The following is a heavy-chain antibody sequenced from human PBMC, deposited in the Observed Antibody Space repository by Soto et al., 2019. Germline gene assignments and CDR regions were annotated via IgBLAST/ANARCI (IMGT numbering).Heavy chain of an antibody. V-gene: IGHV3-7*01. CDR3: ARLTGAAVDGAFDV. CDR2: INQDGSEK. CDR1: RFTFSSYW. Sequence: GGSLRLSCAASRFTFSSYWMSWVRQAPGKGLEWVANINQDGSEKYYVDSVKGRFTISRDNAKNSLYLQMNSLRAEDTAVYYCARLTGAAVDGAFDVWRQGTMVTVSS. D-gene: IGHD6-13*01. J-gene: IGHJ3*01.